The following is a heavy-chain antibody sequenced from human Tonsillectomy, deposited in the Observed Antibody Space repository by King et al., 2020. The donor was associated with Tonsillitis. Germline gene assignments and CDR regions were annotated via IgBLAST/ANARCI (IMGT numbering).Heavy chain of an antibody. CDR1: GFTFSSCA. CDR2: ISGSAGGT. D-gene: IGHD5-24*01. V-gene: IGHV3-23*04. J-gene: IGHJ4*02. Sequence: VQLVESGEGLVQPGGSLRLSCAASGFTFSSCAMTWVRQAPGMRLEWVSAISGSAGGTYYAESVKGRFTISRDNSKNTLYLQMNSLRAEDTAVYYCAKGWVEMDAWGQGTLVTVSS. CDR3: AKGWVEMDA.